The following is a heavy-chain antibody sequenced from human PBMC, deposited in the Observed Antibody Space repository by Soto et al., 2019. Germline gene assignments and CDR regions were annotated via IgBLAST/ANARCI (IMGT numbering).Heavy chain of an antibody. CDR1: GFTFSSYW. CDR3: ASGMMDPNWFDP. V-gene: IGHV3-74*01. Sequence: EVQLVESGGGLVQPGGSLRLSCAASGFTFSSYWMHWVRQAPGKGLVWVSRINSDGSSTSYADSVKGRFTISRDNAKNTLYLQMNNLRAEDTAVYYCASGMMDPNWFDPWGQGTLVTVSS. J-gene: IGHJ5*02. CDR2: INSDGSST. D-gene: IGHD3-16*01.